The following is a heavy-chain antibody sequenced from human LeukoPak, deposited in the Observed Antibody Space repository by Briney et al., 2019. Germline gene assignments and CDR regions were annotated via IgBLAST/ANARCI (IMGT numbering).Heavy chain of an antibody. CDR2: INPSGSYT. Sequence: GASVKVSCKASGFTFTSYYMHWVRQAPGQGLEWMGIINPSGSYTSYAQKFQGRVTMTRDTSTSIVYMELSSLRSEDTAVYYCARDNSGGSTWWFDPWGQGTLVTVSS. D-gene: IGHD2-15*01. V-gene: IGHV1-46*01. CDR1: GFTFTSYY. CDR3: ARDNSGGSTWWFDP. J-gene: IGHJ5*02.